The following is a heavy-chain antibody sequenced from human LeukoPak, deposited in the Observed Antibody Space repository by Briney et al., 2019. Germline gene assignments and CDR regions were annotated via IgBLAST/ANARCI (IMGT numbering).Heavy chain of an antibody. CDR3: ANIGVASFDY. V-gene: IGHV3-53*01. CDR2: FYSGGST. CDR1: GFTVSSNY. J-gene: IGHJ4*02. D-gene: IGHD6-19*01. Sequence: GGSLRLSCAASGFTVSSNYMSWVRQAPGKGLEWVSVFYSGGSTYYADSVKGRFTISRDISKNMLYLQMNSLRAEDTAVYYCANIGVASFDYWGQGTLVTVSS.